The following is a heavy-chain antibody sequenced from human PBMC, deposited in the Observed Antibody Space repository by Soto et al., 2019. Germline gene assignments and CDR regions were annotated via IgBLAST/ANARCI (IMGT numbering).Heavy chain of an antibody. J-gene: IGHJ6*02. CDR2: IGTAGDT. CDR3: ARSGYDFNYGMDV. D-gene: IGHD5-12*01. CDR1: GFTFSSYD. V-gene: IGHV3-13*01. Sequence: PGGSLRLSCAASGFTFSSYDMHWFRQATGKGLEWVSAIGTAGDTYYPGSVKGRFTISRENAKNSLYLQMNSLRAGDTAVYYCARSGYDFNYGMDVWGQGTTVTVSS.